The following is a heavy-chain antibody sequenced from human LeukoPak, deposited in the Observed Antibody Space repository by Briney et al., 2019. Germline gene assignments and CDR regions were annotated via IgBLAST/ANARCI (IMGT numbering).Heavy chain of an antibody. V-gene: IGHV3-11*01. D-gene: IGHD6-19*01. Sequence: GGSLRLSCAASGFTFSDYYMSWIRQTPGKGLEWVSYISSSGSTIYYADSVKGRFTISRDNAKNSLYLQMNSLRAEDTAVYYCARTPRGQWLEYWFDPWGQGTLVTVSS. CDR3: ARTPRGQWLEYWFDP. CDR1: GFTFSDYY. J-gene: IGHJ5*02. CDR2: ISSSGSTI.